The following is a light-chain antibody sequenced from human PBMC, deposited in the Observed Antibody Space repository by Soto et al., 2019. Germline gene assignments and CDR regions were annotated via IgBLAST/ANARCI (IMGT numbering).Light chain of an antibody. Sequence: DIQMTQSPSSLSASVGDRVTITCRASQGISIYLAWYQQKPGKVPKLLIYDASTLQSGVPSRFSGSGSGTDFTLTISGLQPEDVATDYCQKYNGAPLTFGGGTKVEIK. CDR1: QGISIY. V-gene: IGKV1-27*01. CDR3: QKYNGAPLT. J-gene: IGKJ4*01. CDR2: DAS.